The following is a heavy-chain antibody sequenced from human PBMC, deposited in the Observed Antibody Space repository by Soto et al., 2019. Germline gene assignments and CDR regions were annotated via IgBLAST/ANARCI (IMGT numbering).Heavy chain of an antibody. V-gene: IGHV3-49*04. CDR3: TREDYGDYRWLLFRDAFDI. D-gene: IGHD4-17*01. CDR1: GFSFGYYW. Sequence: PGGSLRLSCAASGFSFGYYWMSWVRQAPGKGLEWVGFIRSKAYGGTTEYAASVKGRFTSSRDDSKSIAYLQMNSLKTEDTAVYYCTREDYGDYRWLLFRDAFDIWGQGTMVTVSS. CDR2: IRSKAYGGTT. J-gene: IGHJ3*02.